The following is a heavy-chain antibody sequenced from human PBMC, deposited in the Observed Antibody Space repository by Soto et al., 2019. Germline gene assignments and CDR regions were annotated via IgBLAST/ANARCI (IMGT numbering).Heavy chain of an antibody. D-gene: IGHD5-12*01. CDR1: GFTFDDYT. J-gene: IGHJ6*02. CDR3: AKDQTSKGVATIFWAPSLGMDV. V-gene: IGHV3-43*01. Sequence: GGSLRLSCAASGFTFDDYTMHWVRQAPGKGLEWVSLISWDGGSTYYADSVKGRFTISRDNSKNSLYLQMNSLRTEDTALYYCAKDQTSKGVATIFWAPSLGMDVWGQGTTVTVSS. CDR2: ISWDGGST.